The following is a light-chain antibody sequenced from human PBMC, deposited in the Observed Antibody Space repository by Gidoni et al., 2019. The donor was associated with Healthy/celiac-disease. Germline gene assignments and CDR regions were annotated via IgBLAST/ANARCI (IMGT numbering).Light chain of an antibody. CDR1: QSVSSSY. V-gene: IGKV3-20*01. CDR2: GAS. Sequence: EIVLTPSPGTLSLSPGERATLSCSASQSVSSSYLAWYQQKPGQAPRLLIYGASSRATGIPDRFSGSGSGTDFTLTISRLEPEDFAVYYCQQYGSSPLTFXGXTKVEIK. CDR3: QQYGSSPLT. J-gene: IGKJ4*01.